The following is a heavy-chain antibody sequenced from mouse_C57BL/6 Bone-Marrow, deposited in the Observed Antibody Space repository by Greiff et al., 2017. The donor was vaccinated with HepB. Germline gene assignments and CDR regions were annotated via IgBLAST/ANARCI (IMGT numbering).Heavy chain of an antibody. D-gene: IGHD3-2*02. CDR3: ARISRQLRLSFDY. V-gene: IGHV1-82*01. CDR1: GYAFSSSW. J-gene: IGHJ2*01. Sequence: QVQLQQSGPELVKPGASVKISCKASGYAFSSSWMNWVKQRPGKGLEWIGRIYPGDGDTNYNGKFKGKATLTADKSSSTAYMQLSSLTSEDSAVYFCARISRQLRLSFDYWGQGTTLTVSS. CDR2: IYPGDGDT.